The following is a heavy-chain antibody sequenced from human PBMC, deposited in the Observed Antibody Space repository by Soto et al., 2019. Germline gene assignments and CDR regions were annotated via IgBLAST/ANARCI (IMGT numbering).Heavy chain of an antibody. D-gene: IGHD2-2*01. CDR3: AREYCISTSCSDGMDV. Sequence: GGSLRLSCAASGFTFSSYSMNWVRQAPGKGLEWVSYISSSSSTIYYADSVKGRFTISRDNAKNSLYLQMNSLRDEDTALYYCAREYCISTSCSDGMDVWGQGTTVTVS. V-gene: IGHV3-48*02. CDR1: GFTFSSYS. J-gene: IGHJ6*02. CDR2: ISSSSSTI.